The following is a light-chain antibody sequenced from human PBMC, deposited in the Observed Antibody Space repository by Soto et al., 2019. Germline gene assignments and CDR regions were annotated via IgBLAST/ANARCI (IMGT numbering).Light chain of an antibody. J-gene: IGLJ1*01. V-gene: IGLV2-11*01. CDR3: CSYAGSYTWV. CDR1: SSDVGGYNY. CDR2: DVS. Sequence: QSALTQPRSVSGSPGQSVTISCTGTSSDVGGYNYVSWYRQHPGKAPKLMIYDVSKRPSGVPDRFSGSKSGNTASLTISGLQDEDEADYYCCSYAGSYTWVFVTGTKLTVL.